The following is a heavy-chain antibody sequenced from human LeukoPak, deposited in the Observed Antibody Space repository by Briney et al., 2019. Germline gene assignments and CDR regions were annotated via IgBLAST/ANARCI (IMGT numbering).Heavy chain of an antibody. CDR2: ISSSGSTI. V-gene: IGHV3-48*03. CDR3: ARTITMVRGVIIKGGFDY. Sequence: GGSLRLSCAVSGFTFSSYEMNWVRQAPGKGLEWVSYISSSGSTIYYADSVKGRFTISRDNAKNSLYLQMNSLRAEDTAVYYCARTITMVRGVIIKGGFDYWGQGTLVTVSS. J-gene: IGHJ4*02. D-gene: IGHD3-10*01. CDR1: GFTFSSYE.